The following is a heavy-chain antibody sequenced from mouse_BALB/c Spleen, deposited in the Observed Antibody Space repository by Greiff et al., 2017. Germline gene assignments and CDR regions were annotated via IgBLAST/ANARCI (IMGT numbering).Heavy chain of an antibody. J-gene: IGHJ2*01. Sequence: EVHLVESGGGLVQPGGSRKLSCAASGFTFSSFGMHWVRQAPEKGLEWVAYISSGSSTIYYADTVKGRFTISRDNAKNTLYLQMSSLKSEDTAMYYCARHGFHHYLDYWGQGTTLTVSS. CDR1: GFTFSSFG. V-gene: IGHV5-17*02. CDR2: ISSGSSTI. D-gene: IGHD1-1*01. CDR3: ARHGFHHYLDY.